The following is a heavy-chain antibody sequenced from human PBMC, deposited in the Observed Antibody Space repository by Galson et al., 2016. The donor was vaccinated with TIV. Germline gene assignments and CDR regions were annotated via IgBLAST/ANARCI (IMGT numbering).Heavy chain of an antibody. CDR2: IKQDGTDQ. D-gene: IGHD4-17*01. V-gene: IGHV3-7*01. CDR1: GFTFSTYW. CDR3: ARDWDDYGAHSALDD. J-gene: IGHJ4*02. Sequence: SLRLSCAASGFTFSTYWMSWVRQAPGEGLQWAANIKQDGTDQNYVDSVKGRFSISRDNAKNSLFLQMNTLRPEDTAVYYCARDWDDYGAHSALDDWGQGTLVTVSS.